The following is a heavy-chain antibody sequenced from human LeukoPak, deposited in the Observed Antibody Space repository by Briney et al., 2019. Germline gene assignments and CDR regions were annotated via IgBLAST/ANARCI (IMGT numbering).Heavy chain of an antibody. J-gene: IGHJ4*02. Sequence: GRSLRLSCAASGFTFSSYGMHWVRQAPGKGLEWVSAISGSGGSTYYADSVKGRFTISRDNSKNTLYLQMNSLRAEDTAVYYCAKDPGGYSYGFGYWGQGTLVTVSS. CDR1: GFTFSSYG. D-gene: IGHD5-18*01. CDR3: AKDPGGYSYGFGY. V-gene: IGHV3-23*01. CDR2: ISGSGGST.